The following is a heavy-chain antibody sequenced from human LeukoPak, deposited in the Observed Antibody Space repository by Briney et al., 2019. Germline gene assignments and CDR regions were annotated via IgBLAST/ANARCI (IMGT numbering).Heavy chain of an antibody. Sequence: WASVKVSCKASGYTFTSYDINWVRQATGQGLEWMGWMNPNSGNTGYAQKFQGRVTMTRNTSISTAYMELSSLRSEDTAVYYCASSAYSSSRYFPKTYYYYGMDVWGQGTTVTVSS. CDR2: MNPNSGNT. J-gene: IGHJ6*02. D-gene: IGHD6-13*01. CDR3: ASSAYSSSRYFPKTYYYYGMDV. V-gene: IGHV1-8*01. CDR1: GYTFTSYD.